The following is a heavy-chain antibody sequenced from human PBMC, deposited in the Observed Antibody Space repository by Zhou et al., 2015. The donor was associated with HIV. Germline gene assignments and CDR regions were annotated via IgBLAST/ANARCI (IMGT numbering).Heavy chain of an antibody. J-gene: IGHJ2*01. D-gene: IGHD6-6*01. CDR1: EFTFSVYI. CDR2: IDADGHDK. V-gene: IGHV3-74*02. CDR3: ARPIYSSSYWYFDL. Sequence: QLVESGGGVVHPGRSLTLSCAASEFTFSVYILYWFRQIPGKGLTWVSRIDADGHDKTYADSVRGRFTISRDNAKNSLYLQMNSLRVEDTAVYYCARPIYSSSYWYFDLWGLAPWSLS.